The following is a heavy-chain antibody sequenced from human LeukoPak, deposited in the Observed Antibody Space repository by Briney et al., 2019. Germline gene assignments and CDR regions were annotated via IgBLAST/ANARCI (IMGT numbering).Heavy chain of an antibody. Sequence: GGSLRLSCAASGFTVSSNYMSWVRQAPGKGLEWVSVIYSGGSTYHADSVKGRFTISRDKSKITLYLQMSSLIAEDTAVYYCARDTVFDYWGQGTLVTAS. CDR3: ARDTVFDY. V-gene: IGHV3-66*01. CDR1: GFTVSSNY. D-gene: IGHD4-17*01. CDR2: IYSGGST. J-gene: IGHJ4*02.